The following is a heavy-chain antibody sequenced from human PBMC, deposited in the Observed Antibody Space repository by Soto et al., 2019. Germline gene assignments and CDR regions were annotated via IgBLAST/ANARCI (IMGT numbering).Heavy chain of an antibody. CDR3: ARGAPRGIIHDFDS. CDR2: ISDGGST. V-gene: IGHV4-59*08. CDR1: GGSIYTYY. Sequence: KPSETLSLTCNVSGGSIYTYYWNWIRQSPGKGLEWIGYISDGGSTNYNPSLKSRVTISVDTSKKQFSLRLSSVTAADTAVYYCARGAPRGIIHDFDSWGQGSLVTVSS. J-gene: IGHJ4*02. D-gene: IGHD3-10*01.